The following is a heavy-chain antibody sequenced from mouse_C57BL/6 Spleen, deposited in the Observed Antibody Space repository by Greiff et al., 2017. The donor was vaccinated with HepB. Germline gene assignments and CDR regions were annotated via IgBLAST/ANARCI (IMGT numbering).Heavy chain of an antibody. CDR3: ARDHSSGHEAMDY. V-gene: IGHV5-4*01. Sequence: EVQVVESGGGLVKPGGSLKLSCAASGFTFSSYAMSWVRQTPEKRLEWVATISDGGSYTYYPDNVKGRFTISRDNAKNNLYLQMSHLKSEDTAMYYCARDHSSGHEAMDYWGQGTSVTVSS. J-gene: IGHJ4*01. CDR1: GFTFSSYA. CDR2: ISDGGSYT. D-gene: IGHD3-2*02.